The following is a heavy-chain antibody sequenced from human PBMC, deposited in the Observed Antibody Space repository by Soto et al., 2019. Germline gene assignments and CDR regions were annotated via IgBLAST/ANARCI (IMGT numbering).Heavy chain of an antibody. CDR2: IYHSGST. D-gene: IGHD3-10*01. Sequence: SETLSLTCAVSGGSISSGCCSWSWIRQPPGKGLEWIGYIYHSGSTYYNPSLKSRVTISVDRSKNQFSLKLSSVTAADTAVYYCARGGVVRGVPYYYYYGMDVWGQGTTVTVSS. J-gene: IGHJ6*02. V-gene: IGHV4-30-2*01. CDR1: GGSISSGCCS. CDR3: ARGGVVRGVPYYYYYGMDV.